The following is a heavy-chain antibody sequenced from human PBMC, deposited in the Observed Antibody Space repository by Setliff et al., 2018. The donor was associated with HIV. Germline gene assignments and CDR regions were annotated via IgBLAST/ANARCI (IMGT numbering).Heavy chain of an antibody. CDR2: IYFGGIT. CDR1: GFTFSNYP. Sequence: PGGSLRLSCVASGFTFSNYPMKWIRQAPGKGLEWLGYIYFGGITYYNPSLKSRLTISVDTSKNQFSLKLNSVTAADTAVYFCARDIHTQWLVRHNWFDPWGQGTLVTVSS. CDR3: ARDIHTQWLVRHNWFDP. V-gene: IGHV4-59*06. D-gene: IGHD6-19*01. J-gene: IGHJ5*02.